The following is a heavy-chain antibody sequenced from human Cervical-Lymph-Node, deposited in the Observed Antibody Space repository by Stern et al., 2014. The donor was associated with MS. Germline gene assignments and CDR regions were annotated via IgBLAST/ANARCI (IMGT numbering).Heavy chain of an antibody. CDR3: ARGLRIVRPAGTTSYFDT. CDR2: VYYSGTT. V-gene: IGHV4-59*01. J-gene: IGHJ5*02. D-gene: IGHD1-1*01. CDR1: GDSISTYY. Sequence: QVQLQESGPGLVKPSETLSLTCPMSGDSISTYYWNWIRQPPGKGLEYIGYVYYSGTTMYNPSLKSRVTISVDTSKMQFSLRLSSVTAADTAVYYCARGLRIVRPAGTTSYFDTWGQGILVTVPS.